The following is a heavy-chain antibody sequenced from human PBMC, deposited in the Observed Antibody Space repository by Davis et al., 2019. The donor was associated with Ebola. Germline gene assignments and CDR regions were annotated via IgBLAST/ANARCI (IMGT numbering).Heavy chain of an antibody. CDR2: IIPIFGTA. V-gene: IGHV1-69*13. Sequence: SVKVSCQASGGTFSSYDISWVRQAPGQGLEWMGGIIPIFGTANYAQKFQGRATITADESTSTAYMELSSLRSEDPAVYYCARVLSAARATLDYWGQGTLVTVSS. D-gene: IGHD6-6*01. CDR3: ARVLSAARATLDY. J-gene: IGHJ4*02. CDR1: GGTFSSYD.